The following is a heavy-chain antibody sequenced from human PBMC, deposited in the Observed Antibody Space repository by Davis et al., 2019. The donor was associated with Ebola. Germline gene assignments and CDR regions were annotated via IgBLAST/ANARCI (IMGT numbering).Heavy chain of an antibody. CDR2: ISNSNSYI. CDR1: GFTFSIYS. CDR3: ATHTWNYLKSFHH. D-gene: IGHD1-7*01. Sequence: GESLKISCAASGFTFSIYSMHWVRQAPGKGLEWVSSISNSNSYIYYADSVKGRFTISRDNAKNSLYLQMKSLRAEDTAVYYCATHTWNYLKSFHHWGLGTLVTVSS. J-gene: IGHJ4*02. V-gene: IGHV3-21*01.